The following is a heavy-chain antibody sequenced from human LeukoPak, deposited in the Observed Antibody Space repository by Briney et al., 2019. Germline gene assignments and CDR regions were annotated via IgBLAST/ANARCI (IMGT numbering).Heavy chain of an antibody. Sequence: SETLSLTCAVYGGSFSGYYWSWIRQPPGKGLEWIGEINHSGSTNYNPSLKSRVTISVDTSKNQFSLKLSSVTAADTAVYYCARDLGYCSGGSCYSFWSYWGQGTLVTVSS. D-gene: IGHD2-15*01. J-gene: IGHJ4*02. CDR2: INHSGST. CDR3: ARDLGYCSGGSCYSFWSY. V-gene: IGHV4-34*01. CDR1: GGSFSGYY.